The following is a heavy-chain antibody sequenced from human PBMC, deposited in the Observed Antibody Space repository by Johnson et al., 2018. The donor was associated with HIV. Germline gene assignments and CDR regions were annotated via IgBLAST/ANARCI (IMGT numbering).Heavy chain of an antibody. CDR2: ISYDGSNK. Sequence: VQLVESGGGVVQPGRSLRLSCAASGFTLNNYGMHWVRQTPGKGLEWVAFISYDGSNKYYADSVKGRFTISRDNSKNTLYLQMNSLRAEDTAVYYCAKARPMIDRELDAFDIWGQGTMVTVSS. J-gene: IGHJ3*02. V-gene: IGHV3-30*18. CDR1: GFTLNNYG. D-gene: IGHD3-22*01. CDR3: AKARPMIDRELDAFDI.